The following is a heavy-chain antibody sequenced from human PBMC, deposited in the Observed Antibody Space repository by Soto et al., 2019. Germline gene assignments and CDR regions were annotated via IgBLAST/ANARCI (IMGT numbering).Heavy chain of an antibody. CDR2: IHSSGIT. Sequence: QVQLQESGPGLVKPSETLSLACTVSGGSITDYYWTWIRQPAGKALECIVRIHSSGITNYNPSLTSRVTMSVDTSNNQFSLQLSSVTAADTAVYYCATVAGSFFDYWGQGSLVTVSS. CDR3: ATVAGSFFDY. J-gene: IGHJ4*02. V-gene: IGHV4-4*07. D-gene: IGHD1-26*01. CDR1: GGSITDYY.